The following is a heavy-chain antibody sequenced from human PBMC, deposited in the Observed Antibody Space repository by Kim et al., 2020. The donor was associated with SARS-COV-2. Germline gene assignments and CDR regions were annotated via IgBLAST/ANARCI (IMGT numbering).Heavy chain of an antibody. CDR2: IYRSGST. D-gene: IGHD2-15*01. Sequence: SETLSLTCTVSGGSFSSYYWSWVRQPPGKGLEWIGYIYRSGSTNYNPSLKTRVTISIDTSKYQFSLNLSSVTAADTAIYYCAGLKGYCSGPRCSNWFDP. V-gene: IGHV4-59*01. J-gene: IGHJ5*02. CDR3: AGLKGYCSGPRCSNWFDP. CDR1: GGSFSSYY.